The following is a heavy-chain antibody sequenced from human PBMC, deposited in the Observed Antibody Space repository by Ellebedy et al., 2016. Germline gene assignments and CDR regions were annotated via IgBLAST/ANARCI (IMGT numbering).Heavy chain of an antibody. CDR1: GFTFSTYA. CDR3: ATSRSQLATSFNY. D-gene: IGHD6-13*01. J-gene: IGHJ4*02. CDR2: ISGRGGTA. V-gene: IGHV3-23*01. Sequence: GGSLRLXXAASGFTFSTYAMSWLRQAPGKGLECLSFISGRGGTAYYADSVKGRFSISRDNSKNTLYLQMNSLRGDDTAVYYCATSRSQLATSFNYWGQGTLVTVSS.